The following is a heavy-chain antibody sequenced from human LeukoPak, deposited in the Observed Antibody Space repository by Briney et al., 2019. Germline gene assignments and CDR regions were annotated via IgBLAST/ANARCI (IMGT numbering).Heavy chain of an antibody. V-gene: IGHV3-48*03. CDR1: GFTFSSYE. D-gene: IGHD4-17*01. Sequence: GGSLRLSCAASGFTFSSYEMNWVRQAPGKGLEWVSYISSSGSTIYYADSAKGRFTISRDNAKNSLYLQMNSLRAEDTAVYYCARGALRSGSWFDPWGQGTLVTVSS. CDR3: ARGALRSGSWFDP. J-gene: IGHJ5*02. CDR2: ISSSGSTI.